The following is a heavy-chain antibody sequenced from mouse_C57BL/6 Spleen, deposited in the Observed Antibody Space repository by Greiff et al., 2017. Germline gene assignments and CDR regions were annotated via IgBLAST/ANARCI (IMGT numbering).Heavy chain of an antibody. Sequence: EVQLQQSGAELVRPGASVKLSCTASGFNIKDDYMHWVKQRPEQGLEWIGWIDPENGDTEYASKFQGKATITADTSSNTAYLQLSILTSEDTAVYYCTTYGNYLSDYWGQGATLTVSS. CDR2: IDPENGDT. D-gene: IGHD2-1*01. CDR3: TTYGNYLSDY. V-gene: IGHV14-4*01. J-gene: IGHJ2*01. CDR1: GFNIKDDY.